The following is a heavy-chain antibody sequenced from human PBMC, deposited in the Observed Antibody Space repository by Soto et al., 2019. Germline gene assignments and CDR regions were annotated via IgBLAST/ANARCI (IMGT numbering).Heavy chain of an antibody. Sequence: SETLSLTCTVSGGSISSGGYYWSWIRQHPGKGLEWIGYIYYSGSTYYNPSLKSRVTISVDTSKNQFSLKLSSVTAADTAVYYCVRVFSDSSSFLAPCGQGTLVTVSS. CDR3: VRVFSDSSSFLAP. CDR2: IYYSGST. J-gene: IGHJ5*02. D-gene: IGHD6-13*01. V-gene: IGHV4-31*03. CDR1: GGSISSGGYY.